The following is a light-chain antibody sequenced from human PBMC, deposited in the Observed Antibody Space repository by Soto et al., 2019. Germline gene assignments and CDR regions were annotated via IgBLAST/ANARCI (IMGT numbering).Light chain of an antibody. V-gene: IGKV3-15*01. Sequence: EIVMTQSPATLSVSPGERATLSCRASQSVSSNLAWYQQKPGQAPRLLIYDASIRATGIPARFSGSGSGTEFTLTISSLQSEDFAVYYCQQYNNWPSITFGQGTRLEIK. CDR2: DAS. CDR3: QQYNNWPSIT. CDR1: QSVSSN. J-gene: IGKJ5*01.